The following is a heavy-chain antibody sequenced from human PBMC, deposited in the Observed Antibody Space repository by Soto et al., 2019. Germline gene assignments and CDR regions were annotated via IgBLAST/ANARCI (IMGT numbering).Heavy chain of an antibody. CDR2: IYPGDSDT. V-gene: IGHV5-51*01. J-gene: IGHJ5*02. D-gene: IGHD3-3*01. CDR3: ARLTPYDFWSGYCPQGCFDP. Sequence: PGESLKISCKGSGYSFTSYWIGWVRQMPGKGLEWMGIIYPGDSDTRYSPSFQGQVTISADKSISTAYLQWSSLKASDTAMYYCARLTPYDFWSGYCPQGCFDPWGQGTLVTVS. CDR1: GYSFTSYW.